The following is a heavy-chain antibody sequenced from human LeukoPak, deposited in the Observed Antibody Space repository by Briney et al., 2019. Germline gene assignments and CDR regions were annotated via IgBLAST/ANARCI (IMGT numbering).Heavy chain of an antibody. V-gene: IGHV4-61*01. CDR1: GGSVSSGSYY. CDR3: AREGIAAAGYCDY. Sequence: PSETLSLTCTVSGGSVSSGSYYWSWIRQPPGKGLEWIGYIYYSGSTKYNPSLKSRVTISVDTSKNQFSLKLSSVTAADTAVYYCAREGIAAAGYCDYWGQGTLVTVSS. D-gene: IGHD6-13*01. J-gene: IGHJ4*02. CDR2: IYYSGST.